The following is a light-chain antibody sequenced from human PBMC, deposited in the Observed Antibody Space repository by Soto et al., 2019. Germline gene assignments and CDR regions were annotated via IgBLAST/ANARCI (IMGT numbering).Light chain of an antibody. V-gene: IGKV1-5*01. Sequence: DIQMTQSPSTLSASVGDSVTITCRASQSISTWLAWYQQKPGKAPKLLIYEASNLESGVPSRFSGSGSGTEFTLTISSLQPEDSATYFCQQYKTYSTWTFXQGTKVDIK. CDR2: EAS. J-gene: IGKJ1*01. CDR1: QSISTW. CDR3: QQYKTYSTWT.